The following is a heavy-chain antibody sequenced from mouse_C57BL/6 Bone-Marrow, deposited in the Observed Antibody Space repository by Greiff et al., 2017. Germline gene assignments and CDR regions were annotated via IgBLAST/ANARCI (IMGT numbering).Heavy chain of an antibody. CDR2: ISDGGSYT. J-gene: IGHJ3*01. CDR3: ARDPYYSSSFAY. CDR1: GFTFSSYA. V-gene: IGHV5-4*01. Sequence: EVKVEESGGGLVKPGGSLKLSCAASGFTFSSYAMSWVRQTPEKRLEWVATISDGGSYTYYPDNVKGRFTISRDNAKNNLYLQMSHLKSEDTAMYYCARDPYYSSSFAYWGQGTLVTVSA. D-gene: IGHD2-5*01.